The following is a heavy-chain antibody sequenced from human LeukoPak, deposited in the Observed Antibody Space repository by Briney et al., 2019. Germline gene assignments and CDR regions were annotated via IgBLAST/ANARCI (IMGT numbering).Heavy chain of an antibody. CDR1: GYTFTSYG. J-gene: IGHJ4*02. CDR3: ARDRPRGYCSGGSCYFGFDY. Sequence: EASVKVSCKASGYTFTSYGISWVRQAPGQGLEWMGWISAYNGSTNYAQKLQGRVTMTTDTSTSTAYMELRSLRSDDTAVYYCARDRPRGYCSGGSCYFGFDYWGQGTLVTVSS. V-gene: IGHV1-18*01. D-gene: IGHD2-15*01. CDR2: ISAYNGST.